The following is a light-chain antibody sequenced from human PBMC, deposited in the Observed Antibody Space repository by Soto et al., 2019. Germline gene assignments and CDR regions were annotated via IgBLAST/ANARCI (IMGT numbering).Light chain of an antibody. V-gene: IGLV2-8*01. J-gene: IGLJ2*01. CDR3: SSYAGSNNVV. CDR2: EVS. Sequence: QSALTQPPSASGPPGQSVTISCTGTSSDVGYYNYVSWYQQHPGKAPKLMIYEVSQRPSGVPDRFSGSKSGNTASLTVSGLQAEDEADYYCSSYAGSNNVVFGGGTKLTVL. CDR1: SSDVGYYNY.